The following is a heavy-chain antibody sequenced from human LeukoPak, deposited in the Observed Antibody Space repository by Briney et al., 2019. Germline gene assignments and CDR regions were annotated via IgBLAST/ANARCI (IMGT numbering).Heavy chain of an antibody. CDR1: GYSFTSYW. D-gene: IGHD3-10*01. CDR2: VYPSDSDT. CDR3: ARQGNYYDSGNLWGYFDS. J-gene: IGHJ4*02. V-gene: IGHV5-51*01. Sequence: PGESLKISCKGSGYSFTSYWIGWVRQMPGKGLEWMAIVYPSDSDTRYSPSFQGQVTISADKSINTAYLQWSSLKASDTAMYYCARQGNYYDSGNLWGYFDSWGQGTLVSVSS.